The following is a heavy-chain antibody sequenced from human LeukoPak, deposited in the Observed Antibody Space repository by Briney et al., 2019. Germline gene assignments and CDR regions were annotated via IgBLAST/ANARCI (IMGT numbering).Heavy chain of an antibody. V-gene: IGHV3-23*01. CDR3: ANSAQIFSNHYYFAY. CDR2: ISGSGGST. Sequence: GGSLRLSCAASGFTVSSNYMSWVRQAPGKGLEWVSAISGSGGSTYYADSVKGRFTISRDNAKNTLYLQMNSLRAEDTPVSHCANSAQIFSNHYYFAYWGQGTLATLSS. CDR1: GFTVSSNY. D-gene: IGHD2-15*01. J-gene: IGHJ4*02.